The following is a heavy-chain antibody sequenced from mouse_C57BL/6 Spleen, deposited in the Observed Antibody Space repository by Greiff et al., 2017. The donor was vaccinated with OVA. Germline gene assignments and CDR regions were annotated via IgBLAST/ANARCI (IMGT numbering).Heavy chain of an antibody. J-gene: IGHJ2*01. CDR2: ISYDGSN. Sequence: EVKLMESGPGLVKPSQSLSLTCSVTGYSITSGYYWNWIRQFPGNKQEWMGNISYDGSNNYNQSLKNRTPITRDTSKNTFFLKLNSVTTEDTATYYCASTDDYDYFDYWGQGTTLTVSS. V-gene: IGHV3-6*01. CDR3: ASTDDYDYFDY. D-gene: IGHD2-4*01. CDR1: GYSITSGYY.